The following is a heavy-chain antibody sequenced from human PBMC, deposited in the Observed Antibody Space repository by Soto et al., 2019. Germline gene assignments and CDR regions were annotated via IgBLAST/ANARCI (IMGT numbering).Heavy chain of an antibody. D-gene: IGHD1-26*01. CDR2: ISYDGSNK. J-gene: IGHJ4*02. CDR3: AREVDGPSRRVWDY. Sequence: QVQLVESGGGVVQPGRSLRLSCAASGFTFSSYAMHWVRQAPGKGLEWVAVISYDGSNKYYADSVKGRFTISRDNSKNTLYLQMNSLRAEDTAVYYFAREVDGPSRRVWDYWGQGTLVTVSS. V-gene: IGHV3-30-3*01. CDR1: GFTFSSYA.